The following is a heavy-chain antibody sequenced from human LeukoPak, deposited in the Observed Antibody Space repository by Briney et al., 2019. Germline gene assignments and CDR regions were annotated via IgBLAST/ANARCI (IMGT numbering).Heavy chain of an antibody. CDR3: ARGLYLGGYSYGTTDAFDI. CDR2: ISYDGSNE. D-gene: IGHD5-18*01. Sequence: GGSLRLSCAASGFTFSSYVMHWVRQAPGKGLEWVAIISYDGSNEYYADSVKGRFTISRDNSKNTLYLQMNSLRAADTAVYYCARGLYLGGYSYGTTDAFDIWGQGTMVTVSS. V-gene: IGHV3-30*04. CDR1: GFTFSSYV. J-gene: IGHJ3*02.